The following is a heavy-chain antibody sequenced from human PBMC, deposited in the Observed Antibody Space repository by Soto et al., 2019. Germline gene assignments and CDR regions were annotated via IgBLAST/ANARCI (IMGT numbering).Heavy chain of an antibody. CDR2: ISSSSSYI. J-gene: IGHJ4*02. D-gene: IGHD4-4*01. CDR1: GFTFGSYS. CDR3: ARTTVPRGLDY. Sequence: GGSLRLSCAASGFTFGSYSMNWVRQAAGKGLEWVSSISSSSSYIYYADSVKGRFTISRDNAENSLYLQMNSLRAEDTAVYYCARTTVPRGLDYWGQGTLVTVSS. V-gene: IGHV3-21*01.